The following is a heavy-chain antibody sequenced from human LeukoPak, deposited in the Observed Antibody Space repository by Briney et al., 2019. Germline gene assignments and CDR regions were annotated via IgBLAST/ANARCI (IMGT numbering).Heavy chain of an antibody. J-gene: IGHJ4*02. D-gene: IGHD3-22*01. CDR2: IIPIFGTA. V-gene: IGHV1-69*01. CDR1: GGTFSSYA. Sequence: SSVKVSCKASGGTFSSYAISWVRQAPAQGLEWMGGIIPIFGTANYAQKFQGRVTITADESTSTAYMELSSLRSEDTAVYYCASTSEYYYDSSGYYPGYWGQGTLVTVSS. CDR3: ASTSEYYYDSSGYYPGY.